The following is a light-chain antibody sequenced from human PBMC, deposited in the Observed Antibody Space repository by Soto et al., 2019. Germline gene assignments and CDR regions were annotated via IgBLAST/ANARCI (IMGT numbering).Light chain of an antibody. CDR1: QSITSGY. J-gene: IGKJ1*01. V-gene: IGKV3-20*01. CDR3: QHSGTSPWA. CDR2: GAS. Sequence: EIVLTQSPGTLSLSPGERATLSCRASQSITSGYLAWYQQKLGQAPRLLIYGASSRATGIPDRFSGSGSGTDFTLTISRLEPEDFAVYYCQHSGTSPWAFGQGTKVEIK.